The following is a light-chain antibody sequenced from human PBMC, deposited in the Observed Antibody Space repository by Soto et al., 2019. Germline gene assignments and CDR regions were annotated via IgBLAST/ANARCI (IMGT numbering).Light chain of an antibody. V-gene: IGLV2-8*01. CDR1: SSDVGAYKY. J-gene: IGLJ3*02. Sequence: QSVLTQPPSASGSPGQSVTISCTGTSSDVGAYKYVSWYQQYPGKAPKLMIYEVTKRPSGVPDRFSGSKSGNTASLTVSGLQDEDEADYCCTSYVGNDIWVFGGGTKLTVL. CDR3: TSYVGNDIWV. CDR2: EVT.